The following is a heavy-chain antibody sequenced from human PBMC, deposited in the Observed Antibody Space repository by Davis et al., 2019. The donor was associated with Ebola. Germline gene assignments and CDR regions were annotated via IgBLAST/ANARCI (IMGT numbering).Heavy chain of an antibody. D-gene: IGHD2-2*01. J-gene: IGHJ4*02. Sequence: GGSLRLSCAASGFPFSHYGLYWVGQAPGKGLEWVTFIRYDGSNKYYADSVKGRFTISRDNSKNTLYLQLSSLRPADTAVYYCATLRGRFPFGITAYAPPDDDDLDYWGQGTLVTVSS. CDR1: GFPFSHYG. CDR3: ATLRGRFPFGITAYAPPDDDDLDY. CDR2: IRYDGSNK. V-gene: IGHV3-30*02.